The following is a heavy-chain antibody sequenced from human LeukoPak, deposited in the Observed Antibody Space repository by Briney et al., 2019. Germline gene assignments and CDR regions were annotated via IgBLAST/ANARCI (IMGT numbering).Heavy chain of an antibody. Sequence: SVKVSCKASGGTFSSHAISWARQAPGQGLEWVGGIIPIFGTTNYAQKFQGRVTITTDESTSTGYMELRSLRSDDTAVYYCARGDSGYDYGFDNWGQGTLVTVSS. CDR3: ARGDSGYDYGFDN. CDR2: IIPIFGTT. CDR1: GGTFSSHA. D-gene: IGHD5-12*01. J-gene: IGHJ4*02. V-gene: IGHV1-69*05.